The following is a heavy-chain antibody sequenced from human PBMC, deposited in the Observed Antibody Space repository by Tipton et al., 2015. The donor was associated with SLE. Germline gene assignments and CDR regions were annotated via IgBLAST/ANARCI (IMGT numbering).Heavy chain of an antibody. Sequence: RSLRLSCAASGFTFSSYAMHWVRQAPGKGLEWVAVISYDGSNKYYADSVKGRFTISRDNSKNTLYLQMNSLRAEDTAVYYCAKDQQLVSFDYWGQGTLVTVSS. CDR1: GFTFSSYA. D-gene: IGHD6-13*01. J-gene: IGHJ4*02. CDR3: AKDQQLVSFDY. CDR2: ISYDGSNK. V-gene: IGHV3-30*04.